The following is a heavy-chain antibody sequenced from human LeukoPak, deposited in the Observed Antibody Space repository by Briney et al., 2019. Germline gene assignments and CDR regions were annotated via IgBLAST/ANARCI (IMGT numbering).Heavy chain of an antibody. D-gene: IGHD4-17*01. V-gene: IGHV1-46*01. CDR2: INPSDGGT. CDR3: ARDTRTMTAVTRGQHYYYGLDV. J-gene: IGHJ6*02. CDR1: GYTFTNYY. Sequence: ASVRVSCKASGYTFTNYYLHWVRQAPGHGLEWMAIINPSDGGTYYEQKLQGRVTVTRDTSTSTVYMELSSLRSENTAVYYCARDTRTMTAVTRGQHYYYGLDVWGQGTTVTVSS.